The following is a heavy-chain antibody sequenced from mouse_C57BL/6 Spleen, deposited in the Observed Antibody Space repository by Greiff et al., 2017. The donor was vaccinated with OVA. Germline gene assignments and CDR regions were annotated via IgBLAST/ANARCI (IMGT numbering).Heavy chain of an antibody. CDR2: IRLKSDNYAT. CDR3: TERSYGSSLYWYFDV. V-gene: IGHV6-3*01. CDR1: GFTFSNYW. D-gene: IGHD1-1*01. J-gene: IGHJ1*03. Sequence: EVKLEESGGGLVQPGGSMKLSCVASGFTFSNYWMNWVRQSPEKGLEWVAQIRLKSDNYATHYAESVKGRFTISRDDSKSSVYLQMNNLRAEDTGIYYCTERSYGSSLYWYFDVWGTGTTVTVSS.